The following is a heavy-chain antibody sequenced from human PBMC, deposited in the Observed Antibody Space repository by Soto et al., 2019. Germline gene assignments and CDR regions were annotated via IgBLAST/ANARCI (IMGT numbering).Heavy chain of an antibody. CDR2: IYYSGST. D-gene: IGHD6-25*01. J-gene: IGHJ6*02. CDR1: GGSISSVGHY. Sequence: SETLSHTCSVSGGSISSVGHYWTWIREQPGKGLEWIGYIYYSGSTDYNPSLKSRVTISVDRSKNQFSLNLSSVTAADTAIYYCARESGGYDSSTRYGLDVWGQGTTVTVSS. V-gene: IGHV4-31*03. CDR3: ARESGGYDSSTRYGLDV.